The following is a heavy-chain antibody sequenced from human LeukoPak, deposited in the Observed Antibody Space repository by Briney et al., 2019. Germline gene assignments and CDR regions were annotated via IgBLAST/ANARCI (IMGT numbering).Heavy chain of an antibody. Sequence: NPSETLSLTCTVSGGSISSYYWSWIRQPAGKGLEWIGRIYTSGSTNYNPSLKSRVTMSVDTSKNQFSLKLSSVTAADTAVYYCARERVVDYSNPGIYFDYWGQGTLVTVSS. CDR3: ARERVVDYSNPGIYFDY. D-gene: IGHD4-11*01. CDR2: IYTSGST. J-gene: IGHJ4*02. V-gene: IGHV4-4*07. CDR1: GGSISSYY.